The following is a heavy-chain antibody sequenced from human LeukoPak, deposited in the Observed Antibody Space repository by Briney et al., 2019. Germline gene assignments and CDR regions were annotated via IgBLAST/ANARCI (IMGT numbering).Heavy chain of an antibody. CDR1: GFTFSSYS. CDR2: ISSSSSYI. CDR3: ARAYSSSWYEPFDY. V-gene: IGHV3-21*01. Sequence: GGSLRLSCAASGFTFSSYSMNWVRQAPGKGLEWVSSISSSSSYIYYADSVKGRFTISRDNAKNSLYLQMSSLRAEDTAVYYCARAYSSSWYEPFDYWGQGTLVTVSS. D-gene: IGHD6-13*01. J-gene: IGHJ4*02.